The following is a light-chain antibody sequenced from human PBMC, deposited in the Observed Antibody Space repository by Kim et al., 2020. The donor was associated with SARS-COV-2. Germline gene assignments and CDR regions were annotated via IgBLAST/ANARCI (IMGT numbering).Light chain of an antibody. Sequence: DSQMTQSPSTLSASVGDRITITCRASENINHWLAWFQQKPGRVPKLLIYDASTLESGVPSRFSGSGSGTEFTLTISSLQPDDFATYYCQQYNGHFGQGTKLEIK. V-gene: IGKV1-5*01. CDR2: DAS. CDR1: ENINHW. J-gene: IGKJ2*01. CDR3: QQYNGH.